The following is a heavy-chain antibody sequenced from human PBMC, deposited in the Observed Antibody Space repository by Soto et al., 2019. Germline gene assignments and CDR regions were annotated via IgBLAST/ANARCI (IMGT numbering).Heavy chain of an antibody. J-gene: IGHJ4*02. D-gene: IGHD2-2*01. CDR3: ARSSTSANYFDY. CDR2: IYYSGST. V-gene: IGHV4-31*03. Sequence: QVQLQESGPGLVKPSQTLSLTCTVSGGSISSGGYYWSWIRQHPGKGLEWIGYIYYSGSTYYNPSLKRRVSLXVXPSKNQFSLKLSSVTAADTAVYYCARSSTSANYFDYWGQGTLVTVSS. CDR1: GGSISSGGYY.